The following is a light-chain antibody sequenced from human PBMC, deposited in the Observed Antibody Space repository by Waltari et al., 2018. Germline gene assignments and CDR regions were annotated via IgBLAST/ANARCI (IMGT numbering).Light chain of an antibody. CDR1: SRDVGGYNY. CDR2: EVS. J-gene: IGLJ2*01. V-gene: IGLV2-14*01. CDR3: SSYTSSSTLE. Sequence: QSALTQPASVSGSPGQSLTISCTGTSRDVGGYNYVSWYQQHPGKAPKLMIYEVSNRPSGVSNRFSGSKSGNTASLTISGLQAEDEADYYCSSYTSSSTLEFGGGTKLTVL.